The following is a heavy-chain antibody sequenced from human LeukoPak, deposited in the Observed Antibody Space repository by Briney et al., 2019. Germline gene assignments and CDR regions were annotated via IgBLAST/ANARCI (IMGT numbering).Heavy chain of an antibody. Sequence: GGSLRLSCAASGFTFDDYGMSWVRQAPGKGLEWVSGINWNGGSTGYADSVKGRFTISRDNAKNSLYLQMNSLRAEDTALYYCAKDRGITGTVAMIDYWGQGTLVTVSS. CDR1: GFTFDDYG. CDR3: AKDRGITGTVAMIDY. J-gene: IGHJ4*02. D-gene: IGHD1-20*01. CDR2: INWNGGST. V-gene: IGHV3-20*04.